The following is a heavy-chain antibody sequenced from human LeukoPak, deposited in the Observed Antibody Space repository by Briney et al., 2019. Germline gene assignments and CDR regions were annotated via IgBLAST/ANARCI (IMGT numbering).Heavy chain of an antibody. CDR2: ISWDGGST. J-gene: IGHJ6*02. CDR3: AREFTPLIQFWPRSLDDRYGMDV. V-gene: IGHV3-43D*03. Sequence: GGSLRLSCAASGFTFDDYAMHWVRQAPGKGLEWVSLISWDGGSTYYADSVKGRFTISRDNANNSLYLQMNSLRAEDTAVYYCAREFTPLIQFWPRSLDDRYGMDVWGQGTTVTVSS. CDR1: GFTFDDYA. D-gene: IGHD5-18*01.